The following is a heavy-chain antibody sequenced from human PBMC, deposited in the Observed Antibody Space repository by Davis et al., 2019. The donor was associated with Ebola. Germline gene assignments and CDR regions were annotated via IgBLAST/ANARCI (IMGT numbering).Heavy chain of an antibody. CDR2: LAGKTDGWDT. CDR1: GFTFSNAW. V-gene: IGHV3-15*04. CDR3: TKGAGLPARSLDY. D-gene: IGHD2-2*01. Sequence: GESLKISRSASGFTFSNAWISWARQAPGKGLEWIGRLAGKTDGWDTVYGAPVRGRFTISRDDSKDTLYLQMKSLQTEDTGFYYCTKGAGLPARSLDYWGQGTLVTVSS. J-gene: IGHJ4*02.